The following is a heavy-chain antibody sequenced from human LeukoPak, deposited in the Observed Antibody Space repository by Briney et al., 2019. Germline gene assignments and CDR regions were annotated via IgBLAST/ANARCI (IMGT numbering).Heavy chain of an antibody. CDR1: GGTFSSYA. V-gene: IGHV1-69*05. CDR2: IIPIFGTA. Sequence: VASVKVSCKASGGTFSSYAISWVRQAPGQGLEWMGGIIPIFGTANYAQKFQGRVTITTDESTSTAYMELSSLRSEDTAVYYCARANAAFSYMGVWGKLTTVTFSS. D-gene: IGHD2-15*01. CDR3: ARANAAFSYMGV. J-gene: IGHJ6*03.